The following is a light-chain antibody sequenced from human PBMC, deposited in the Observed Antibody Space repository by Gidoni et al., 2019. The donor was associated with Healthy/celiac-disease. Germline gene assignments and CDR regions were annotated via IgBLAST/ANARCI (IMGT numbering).Light chain of an antibody. Sequence: DVVMTQSPLSLPVTLGQPAPISCRSSQSLVYSDGNPYLNWFKHRPGQSPRRLIYKVSNRDSGVPDRFSGSGSGTDFTLKISRVEAEDVGVYYCMQGTHWPWTFGQGTKVEIK. CDR1: QSLVYSDGNPY. CDR2: KVS. V-gene: IGKV2-30*01. CDR3: MQGTHWPWT. J-gene: IGKJ1*01.